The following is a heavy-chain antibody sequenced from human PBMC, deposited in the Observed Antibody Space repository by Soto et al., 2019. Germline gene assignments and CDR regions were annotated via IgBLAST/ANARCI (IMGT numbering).Heavy chain of an antibody. Sequence: PGGSLRLSCAASGFSFSSYAMSWVRQAPGKGLEWVSAISGSGGSTYYADSVKGRFTISRDNSKTTLCLQMNSLRAEDAAVYYCAKGYSYGRDYDAFHIWGQGTMVTVSS. D-gene: IGHD5-18*01. V-gene: IGHV3-23*01. CDR3: AKGYSYGRDYDAFHI. J-gene: IGHJ3*02. CDR1: GFSFSSYA. CDR2: ISGSGGST.